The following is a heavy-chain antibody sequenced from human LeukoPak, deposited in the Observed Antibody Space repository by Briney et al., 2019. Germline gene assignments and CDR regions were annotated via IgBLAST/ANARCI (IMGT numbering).Heavy chain of an antibody. V-gene: IGHV4-34*01. Sequence: SETLSLTCAVCGGSFSGYYWSWIRQPPGEGLEWIGEINHSGSTNYNPSLKSRVTISVDTSKNQFSLKLSSVTAADTAVYYCATPYYDFWSGYSSWGQGTLVTVSS. D-gene: IGHD3-3*01. J-gene: IGHJ4*02. CDR1: GGSFSGYY. CDR3: ATPYYDFWSGYSS. CDR2: INHSGST.